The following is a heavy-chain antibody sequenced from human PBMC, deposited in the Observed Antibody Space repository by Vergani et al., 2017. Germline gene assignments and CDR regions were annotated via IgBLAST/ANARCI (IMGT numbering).Heavy chain of an antibody. D-gene: IGHD3-3*01. Sequence: EVQLLESGGGLVQPGGSLRLSCAASGFTFSSYAMSWVRQAPGKGLEWVSAISGSGGSTYYADSVKGRFTISRDNSKNTLYLQMNSLRAEDTAVYYCARKNYDFWSGSNYYYYYMDVWGKGTTVTVSS. CDR1: GFTFSSYA. CDR2: ISGSGGST. V-gene: IGHV3-23*01. J-gene: IGHJ6*03. CDR3: ARKNYDFWSGSNYYYYYMDV.